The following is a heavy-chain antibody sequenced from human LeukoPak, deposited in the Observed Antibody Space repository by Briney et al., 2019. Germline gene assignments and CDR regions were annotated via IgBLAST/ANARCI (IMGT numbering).Heavy chain of an antibody. D-gene: IGHD6-19*01. CDR1: GFTFSGYG. Sequence: GGSLRLSCEASGFTFSGYGMHWVRQAPGKGLEWVTFIRNDGSNKYYADSVKGRFTISRDNSKNTLYLQMNSLRAEDTAVYYCAKDPKARAVAGKQYYMDVWGKGTTVTISS. CDR2: IRNDGSNK. J-gene: IGHJ6*03. V-gene: IGHV3-30*02. CDR3: AKDPKARAVAGKQYYMDV.